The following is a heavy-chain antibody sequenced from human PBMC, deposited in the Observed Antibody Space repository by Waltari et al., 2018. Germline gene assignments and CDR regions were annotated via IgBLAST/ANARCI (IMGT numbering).Heavy chain of an antibody. J-gene: IGHJ6*02. Sequence: QVQLQESGPGLVKSSQTLSLTCSVSGVSISSGGYFWSWIRQRTGKGLEWIGFTSSPGATLINPSLKIRLCISLGTAKNGFSLNVNSLTAADTAVYFCARRGGNQPGHYYYGLDVWGLGTTVTVSS. CDR1: GVSISSGGYF. D-gene: IGHD3-16*01. V-gene: IGHV4-31*03. CDR3: ARRGGNQPGHYYYGLDV. CDR2: TSSPGAT.